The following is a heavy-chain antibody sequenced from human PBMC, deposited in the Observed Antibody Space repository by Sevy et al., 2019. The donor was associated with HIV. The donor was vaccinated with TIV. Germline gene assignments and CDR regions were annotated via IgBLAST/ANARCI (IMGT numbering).Heavy chain of an antibody. CDR2: ISHDGINE. CDR3: ANAYSGSYSHSYLYALDV. CDR1: GFSFSYYG. D-gene: IGHD1-26*01. V-gene: IGHV3-30*18. J-gene: IGHJ6*02. Sequence: GGSLRLSCIGSGFSFSYYGIHWVRQSPGKGLDWVALISHDGINEYYADSVKGRFTISRDNSKNTVYLEMNSLRNEDTAIYFCANAYSGSYSHSYLYALDVWGQRTTVTVSS.